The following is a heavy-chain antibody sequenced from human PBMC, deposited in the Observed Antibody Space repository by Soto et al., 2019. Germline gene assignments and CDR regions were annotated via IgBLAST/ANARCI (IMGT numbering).Heavy chain of an antibody. CDR3: ARGGYSYGPVNWFDP. Sequence: LETHSHTSTVSGESSIRYYWSWIRQPTGKGLEWIGFIYYSGSTNYNPSLKSRVTISVDTSKNQFPLKLSSVTAADTAVYYCARGGYSYGPVNWFDPWGQGTLVTVSS. D-gene: IGHD5-18*01. J-gene: IGHJ5*02. CDR2: IYYSGST. CDR1: GESSIRYY. V-gene: IGHV4-59*01.